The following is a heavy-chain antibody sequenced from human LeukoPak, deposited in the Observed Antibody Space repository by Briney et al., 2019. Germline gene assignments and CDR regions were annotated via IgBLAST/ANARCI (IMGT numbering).Heavy chain of an antibody. CDR2: INPNSGGT. V-gene: IGHV1-2*02. CDR1: GYTFTGYY. D-gene: IGHD3-22*01. CDR3: ARARQYYYDSSGYSPYYFDY. Sequence: ASVKVSCKASGYTFTGYYMHWVRQAPGQGLEWMGWINPNSGGTNYAQKFQGRVTMTRDTSISTAYMELGRLRSDDTAVYYCARARQYYYDSSGYSPYYFDYWGQGTLVTVSS. J-gene: IGHJ4*02.